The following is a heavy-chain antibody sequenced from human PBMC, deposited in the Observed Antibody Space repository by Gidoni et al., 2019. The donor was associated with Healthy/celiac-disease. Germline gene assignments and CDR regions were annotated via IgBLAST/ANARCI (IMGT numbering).Heavy chain of an antibody. CDR1: GGSISSSSYY. CDR2: IYYSGST. D-gene: IGHD3-3*01. Sequence: QLQLQESGPGLVKPSETLSLTCTVSGGSISSSSYYWGWIRPPPGKGLEWIGSIYYSGSTYYNPSLKSRVTISVDTSKNQFSLKLSSVTAADTAVYYCARLVGSGAAFDIWGQGTMVTVSS. J-gene: IGHJ3*02. CDR3: ARLVGSGAAFDI. V-gene: IGHV4-39*01.